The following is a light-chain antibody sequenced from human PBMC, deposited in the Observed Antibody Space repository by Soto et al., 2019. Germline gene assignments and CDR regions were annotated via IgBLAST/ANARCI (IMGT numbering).Light chain of an antibody. CDR3: QKYNSAPP. J-gene: IGKJ5*01. CDR1: RGISNY. CDR2: AAS. Sequence: DIQMTQSPTSLSASVGYSITITCRASRGISNYLVWYQQKPGKAPKLLIYAASTLQSGVPSRFSGSGSGTDFTLTISSPQPEDVATYYCQKYNSAPPFGQGTRLDIK. V-gene: IGKV1-27*01.